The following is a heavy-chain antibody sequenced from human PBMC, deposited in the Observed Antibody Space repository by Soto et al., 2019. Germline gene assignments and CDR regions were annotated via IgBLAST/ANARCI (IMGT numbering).Heavy chain of an antibody. D-gene: IGHD3-16*01. CDR2: ISVYYGNT. Sequence: QVQLVQSGAEVKKPGASVKVSCKASGYTFTSYSISWVRQAPGQGLEWMGWISVYYGNTNYAQKLQGRVTTTTDTSTSTVYLELRSLRSDDTAVYYCARDLKTVMDYWGQGTLVTVSS. J-gene: IGHJ4*02. V-gene: IGHV1-18*01. CDR1: GYTFTSYS. CDR3: ARDLKTVMDY.